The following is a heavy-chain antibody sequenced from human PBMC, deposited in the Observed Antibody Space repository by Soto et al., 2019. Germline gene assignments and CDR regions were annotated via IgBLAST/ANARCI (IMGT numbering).Heavy chain of an antibody. CDR1: GFTISNYI. D-gene: IGHD1-26*01. Sequence: QVQLVESGGGVVQPGRSLRLSCAASGFTISNYIMHWVGQAPGKGLEWVAMILHEGNNKYYADSVKGGFTISRDNSKNTLSMQMNNLRTEDTAMYYCAGDDEAGSECDLGYWGQGTLVTVSS. CDR3: AGDDEAGSECDLGY. CDR2: ILHEGNNK. V-gene: IGHV3-30-3*01. J-gene: IGHJ4*02.